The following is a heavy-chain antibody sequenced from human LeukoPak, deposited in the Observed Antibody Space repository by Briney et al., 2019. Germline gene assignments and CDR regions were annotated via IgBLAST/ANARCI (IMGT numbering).Heavy chain of an antibody. J-gene: IGHJ6*02. D-gene: IGHD6-13*01. V-gene: IGHV1-69*01. Sequence: SVKVSCKASGGTFSSYAISWVRQAPGQGLEWMGGIIPIFGTANYAQKFQGGVTITADESTSTAYMELSSLRSEDTAVYYCARDSSQQGPRSPYYYYGMDVWGQGTTVTVSS. CDR2: IIPIFGTA. CDR3: ARDSSQQGPRSPYYYYGMDV. CDR1: GGTFSSYA.